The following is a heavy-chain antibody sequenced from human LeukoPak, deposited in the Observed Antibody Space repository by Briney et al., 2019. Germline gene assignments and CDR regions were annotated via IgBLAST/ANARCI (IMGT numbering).Heavy chain of an antibody. D-gene: IGHD2-2*02. CDR2: IYHSGRT. CDR1: GYSISSGHY. J-gene: IGHJ5*02. V-gene: IGHV4-38-2*02. CDR3: ARGKILGYCSSTSCYTPWGFDP. Sequence: SETLSLTCTVSGYSISSGHYWGWIRQPPGKGLEWIGSIYHSGRTYYNPSLKSRVTISVDTSKSQFSLKLSSVTAADTAVYYWARGKILGYCSSTSCYTPWGFDPWGQGTLVTVSS.